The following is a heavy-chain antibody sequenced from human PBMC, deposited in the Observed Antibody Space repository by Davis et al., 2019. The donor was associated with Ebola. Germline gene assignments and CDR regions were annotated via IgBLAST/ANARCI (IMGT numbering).Heavy chain of an antibody. D-gene: IGHD4-11*01. Sequence: PGRSLRPSCQGSAYTFTTPCIGWARQMPGKGLEWMGSIYPGDSDTRYSPSFQGKATISADKSISTAYLKWSSLKASDSAMYDCARQRPYSATYADWGQGTMVTVSS. V-gene: IGHV5-51*01. J-gene: IGHJ4*02. CDR3: ARQRPYSATYAD. CDR1: AYTFTTPC. CDR2: IYPGDSDT.